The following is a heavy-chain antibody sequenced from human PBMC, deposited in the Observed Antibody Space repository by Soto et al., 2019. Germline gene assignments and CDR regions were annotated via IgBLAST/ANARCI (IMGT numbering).Heavy chain of an antibody. CDR3: ARRGSGHTFDY. CDR2: IYEGGTT. D-gene: IGHD3-10*01. Sequence: QLQLQESGPGLAKPSETLSLTCAVAGASISRTGFHWGWIRQPPGQGLEWIGSIYEGGTTFYNSSLKSRVTISADTSKNQFSLRLTSVTAADTAVYFCARRGSGHTFDYWGQGTLVTVSS. CDR1: GASISRTGFH. V-gene: IGHV4-39*01. J-gene: IGHJ4*02.